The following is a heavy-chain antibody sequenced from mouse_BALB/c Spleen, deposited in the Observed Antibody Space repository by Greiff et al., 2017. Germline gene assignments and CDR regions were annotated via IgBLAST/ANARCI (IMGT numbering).Heavy chain of an antibody. CDR2: ISSGGST. CDR3: ARGGVDGNYWYFDV. V-gene: IGHV5-6-5*01. CDR1: GFTFSSYA. D-gene: IGHD2-1*01. Sequence: VQLKESGGGLVKPGGSLKLSCAASGFTFSSYAMSWVRQTPEKRLEWVASISSGGSTYYPDSVKGRFTISRDNARNILYLQMSSLRSEDTAMYYCARGGVDGNYWYFDVWGAGTTVTVSS. J-gene: IGHJ1*01.